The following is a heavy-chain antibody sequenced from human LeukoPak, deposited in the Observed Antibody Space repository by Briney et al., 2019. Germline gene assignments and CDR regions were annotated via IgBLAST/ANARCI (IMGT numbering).Heavy chain of an antibody. CDR2: INGDRT. V-gene: IGHV3-23*01. Sequence: GGSLRLSCAASGFTFSSYPLSWVRQAPGMGLEWVSGINGDRTYYAGSVMGRFTISRDNSKSTLYLQMNNLRAEDTAVYYCAKSGCTSTACYAFDIWGQGTTVTVSS. CDR3: AKSGCTSTACYAFDI. J-gene: IGHJ3*02. D-gene: IGHD2-2*01. CDR1: GFTFSSYP.